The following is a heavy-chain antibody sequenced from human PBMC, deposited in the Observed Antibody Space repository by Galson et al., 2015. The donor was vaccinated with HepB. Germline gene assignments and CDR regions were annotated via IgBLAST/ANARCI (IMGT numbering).Heavy chain of an antibody. J-gene: IGHJ6*02. CDR2: IYTGGST. Sequence: SLRLSCAASGFISSMYWMNWVRQAPGKGLEWVSVIYTGGSTYYADSVKGRFTISRDNSKNTVYLQMNSLRPEDTAVYYCARILYNWNLNYYYGMDVWGQGTTVTVSS. D-gene: IGHD1-20*01. CDR1: GFISSMYW. V-gene: IGHV3-66*02. CDR3: ARILYNWNLNYYYGMDV.